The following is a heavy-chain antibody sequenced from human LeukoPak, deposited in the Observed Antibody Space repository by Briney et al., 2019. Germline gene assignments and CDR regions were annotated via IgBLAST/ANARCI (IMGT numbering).Heavy chain of an antibody. CDR3: AKGRSSSSYWYFDL. V-gene: IGHV3-23*01. D-gene: IGHD6-13*01. CDR1: GFTFNGYA. Sequence: GGSLRLSCAASGFTFNGYAVSWVRQAPGKGLEWGSGISGGVVNTYYADSVKGRFTISRDNSKNTLYLQMNSLRAEDTAVYYCAKGRSSSSYWYFDLWGRGTLVTVSS. CDR2: ISGGVVNT. J-gene: IGHJ2*01.